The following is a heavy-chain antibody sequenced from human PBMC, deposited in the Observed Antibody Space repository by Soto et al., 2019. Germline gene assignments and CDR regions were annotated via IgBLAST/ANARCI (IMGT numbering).Heavy chain of an antibody. CDR1: GASVSGGTYY. J-gene: IGHJ5*02. D-gene: IGHD3-22*01. Sequence: QLQLQESGPGLVKPSETLSLACSVSGASVSGGTYYWGWIRQPPGKGLEWVGDVHYSGITHYNPSLMSQASISVDTSHNQFSLKLSSVTAADTAVYYCARRAHGYPTNWFDPWGQGTLVIVSS. CDR3: ARRAHGYPTNWFDP. CDR2: VHYSGIT. V-gene: IGHV4-39*01.